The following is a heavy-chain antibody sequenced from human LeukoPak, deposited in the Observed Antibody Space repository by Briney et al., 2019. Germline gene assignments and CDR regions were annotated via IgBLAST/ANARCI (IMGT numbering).Heavy chain of an antibody. V-gene: IGHV3-7*01. CDR2: IKQDGSVQ. Sequence: GGSLRLSCAASGFTLSDHWMNWVRQAPGKGPEWVANIKQDGSVQNYVDSVKGRFTVSRDNARNSLSLQMSSLGVEDTAVYYCARTLQYDAAGFYRQFDSWGRGTLVTVSS. CDR1: GFTLSDHW. D-gene: IGHD3-9*01. J-gene: IGHJ5*02. CDR3: ARTLQYDAAGFYRQFDS.